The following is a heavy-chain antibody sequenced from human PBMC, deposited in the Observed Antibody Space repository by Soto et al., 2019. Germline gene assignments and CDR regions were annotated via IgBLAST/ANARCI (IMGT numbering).Heavy chain of an antibody. CDR1: GFSLSTSGVG. V-gene: IGHV2-5*02. D-gene: IGHD3-16*02. J-gene: IGHJ4*02. CDR3: AHRGLGMITFGGVIDTFDY. CDR2: IYWDDDK. Sequence: QITLKESGPPLVKPTQTLTLTCTFSGFSLSTSGVGVGWIRQPPGKALEWLALIYWDDDKRYSPSLKSRLTITKDTSKNQVVLTMTNMDPVDTATYYCAHRGLGMITFGGVIDTFDYWGQGTLVTVSS.